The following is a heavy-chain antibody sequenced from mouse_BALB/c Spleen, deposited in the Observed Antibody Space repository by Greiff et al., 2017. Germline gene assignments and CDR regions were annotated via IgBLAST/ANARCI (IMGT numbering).Heavy chain of an antibody. CDR2: ISDGGSYT. CDR3: ARAEDYYGSSYFDY. J-gene: IGHJ2*01. CDR1: GFTFSDYY. D-gene: IGHD1-1*01. Sequence: EVKLVESGGGLVKPGGSLKLSCAASGFTFSDYYMYWVRQTPEKRLEWVATISDGGSYTYYPDSVKGRFTISRDNAKNNLYLQMSSLKSEDTAMYYCARAEDYYGSSYFDYWGQGTTLTVSS. V-gene: IGHV5-4*02.